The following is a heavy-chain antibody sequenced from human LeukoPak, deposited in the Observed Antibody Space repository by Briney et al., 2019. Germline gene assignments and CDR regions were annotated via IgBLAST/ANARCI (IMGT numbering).Heavy chain of an antibody. CDR1: GLTFSNYW. V-gene: IGHV3-7*03. D-gene: IGHD3-16*01. J-gene: IGHJ4*02. Sequence: GGSLRLSCAASGLTFSNYWMVWVRQAPGKGLEWVANIKQDGSEKNYVDSVKGRFIISRDNAKNSLYLQMNTLRADDTAVYYCARDGFGTGSNWGQGTLVTVSS. CDR2: IKQDGSEK. CDR3: ARDGFGTGSN.